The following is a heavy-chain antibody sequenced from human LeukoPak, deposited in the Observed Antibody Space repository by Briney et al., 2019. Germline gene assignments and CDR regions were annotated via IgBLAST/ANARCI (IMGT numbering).Heavy chain of an antibody. Sequence: GGSLRLSCAAPGFTFSSYPMHWFRQAPGKGLEGVAVVSDDGNKKFDADFVKGRFTISRDNSKNTLYLQMNSLRGEDTAVYYCARGQLLLEGYFYYMDVWGEGTTVTVSS. D-gene: IGHD2-2*01. J-gene: IGHJ6*03. V-gene: IGHV3-30-3*01. CDR2: VSDDGNKK. CDR1: GFTFSSYP. CDR3: ARGQLLLEGYFYYMDV.